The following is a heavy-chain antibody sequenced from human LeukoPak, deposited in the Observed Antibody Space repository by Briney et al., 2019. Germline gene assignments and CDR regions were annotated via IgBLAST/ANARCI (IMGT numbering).Heavy chain of an antibody. CDR2: MNPNSGNT. J-gene: IGHJ4*02. V-gene: IGHV1-8*01. CDR3: ARGAGRVYCSGGSCLYY. D-gene: IGHD2-15*01. CDR1: GYTFTSYD. Sequence: ASVRVSCKASGYTFTSYDINWVRQAPGQGLEWMGWMNPNSGNTGYAQKFQGRVTMTRNNSISTAYMELSSLRSEDTAVYYCARGAGRVYCSGGSCLYYWGQGTLVTVSS.